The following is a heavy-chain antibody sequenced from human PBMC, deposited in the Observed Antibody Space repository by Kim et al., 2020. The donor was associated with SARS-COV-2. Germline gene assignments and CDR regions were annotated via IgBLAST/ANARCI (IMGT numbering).Heavy chain of an antibody. Sequence: GGSLRLSCAASGFTFSSYSMNWVRQAPGKGLEWVSYISSSSSTIYYADSVKGRFTISRDNAKNSLYLQMNSLRDEDTAVYYCARDTLQAGAAAGKTESYYMDVWGKGTTVTVSS. V-gene: IGHV3-48*02. CDR1: GFTFSSYS. CDR2: ISSSSSTI. D-gene: IGHD6-13*01. CDR3: ARDTLQAGAAAGKTESYYMDV. J-gene: IGHJ6*03.